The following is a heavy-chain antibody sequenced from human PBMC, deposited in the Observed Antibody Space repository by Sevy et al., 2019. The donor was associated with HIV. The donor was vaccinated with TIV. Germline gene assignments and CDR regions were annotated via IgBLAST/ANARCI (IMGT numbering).Heavy chain of an antibody. CDR2: IRSKANSYAT. CDR3: TSKLYYDFWSGYYTGYYYYGMDV. Sequence: GGSLRLSCAASGFTFDDYAMHWVRQASGKGLEWVGRIRSKANSYATAYAASVKGRFTISRDDSKNTAYLQMNSLKTEDTAVYYCTSKLYYDFWSGYYTGYYYYGMDVWGQGTTVTVSS. D-gene: IGHD3-3*01. J-gene: IGHJ6*02. CDR1: GFTFDDYA. V-gene: IGHV3-73*01.